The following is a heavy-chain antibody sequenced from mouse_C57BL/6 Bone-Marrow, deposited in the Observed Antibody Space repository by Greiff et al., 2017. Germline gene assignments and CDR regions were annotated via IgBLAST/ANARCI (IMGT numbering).Heavy chain of an antibody. D-gene: IGHD2-3*01. CDR2: IDPGNGDT. Sequence: VKLQQSGAELVRPGASVKLSCTASGFNIKDDYMHWVKQRPEQGLEWIGWIDPGNGDTEYASKFTGKATLTADTSSNTDYLQLSSLTSEDAAVYFCTTYDGYYAIDYWGQGTSVTVSS. J-gene: IGHJ4*01. V-gene: IGHV14-4*01. CDR1: GFNIKDDY. CDR3: TTYDGYYAIDY.